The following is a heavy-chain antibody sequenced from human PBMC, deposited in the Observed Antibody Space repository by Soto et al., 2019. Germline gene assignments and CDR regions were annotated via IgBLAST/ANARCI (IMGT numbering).Heavy chain of an antibody. J-gene: IGHJ4*02. CDR2: IRSKAYGGTT. D-gene: IGHD5-18*01. Sequence: GGSLRLSCTASGFTFGDYAMSWFRQAPGKGLEWVGFIRSKAYGGTTEYAASVKGRFTISRDDSKSIAYLQMNSLKTEDTAVYYCTRDRPPHQYSYGRPPFDYWGQGTLVTVSS. V-gene: IGHV3-49*03. CDR1: GFTFGDYA. CDR3: TRDRPPHQYSYGRPPFDY.